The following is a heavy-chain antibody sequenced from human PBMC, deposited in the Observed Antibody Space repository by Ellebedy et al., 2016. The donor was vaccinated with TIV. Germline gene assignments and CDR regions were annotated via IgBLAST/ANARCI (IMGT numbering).Heavy chain of an antibody. CDR3: AKDLEKIVATIFIAN. V-gene: IGHV3-23*01. CDR1: GFTFSSYA. Sequence: GESLKISCAASGFTFSSYAMSWVRQAPGKGLEWVSGIGGSGSSTYYADSVKGRFTISRDNSKNTLYLQMNSLRAEDTAVYYCAKDLEKIVATIFIANWGQGILVTVSS. CDR2: IGGSGSST. D-gene: IGHD5-12*01. J-gene: IGHJ4*02.